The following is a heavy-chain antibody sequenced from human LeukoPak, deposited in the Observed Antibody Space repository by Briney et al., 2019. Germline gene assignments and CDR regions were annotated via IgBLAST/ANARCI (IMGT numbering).Heavy chain of an antibody. J-gene: IGHJ5*02. CDR1: GYTFTGYY. D-gene: IGHD3-10*01. CDR3: ARAYLPGFGELFGWFDP. V-gene: IGHV1-2*02. Sequence: ASVKVSCKASGYTFTGYYMHWVRQAPGQGLEWMGWINPNSGGTNYAQKFQGRVTMTRDTSISTAYMELSRLRSDDTAVYYCARAYLPGFGELFGWFDPWGQGTLVTVSS. CDR2: INPNSGGT.